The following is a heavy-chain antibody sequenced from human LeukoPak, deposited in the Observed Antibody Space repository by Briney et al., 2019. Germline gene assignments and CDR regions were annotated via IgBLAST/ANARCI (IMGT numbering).Heavy chain of an antibody. CDR2: IIPIFGTA. D-gene: IGHD3-22*01. CDR1: GGTFSSYA. V-gene: IGHV1-69*01. Sequence: GASVKVSCKASGGTFSSYAISWVRQAPGQGLEWMGGIIPIFGTANYAQKFQGRVTITADESTSTAYMELSGLRSEDTAVYYCARDFIPPPSDYYDSSGYYLWGQGTLVTVSS. J-gene: IGHJ5*02. CDR3: ARDFIPPPSDYYDSSGYYL.